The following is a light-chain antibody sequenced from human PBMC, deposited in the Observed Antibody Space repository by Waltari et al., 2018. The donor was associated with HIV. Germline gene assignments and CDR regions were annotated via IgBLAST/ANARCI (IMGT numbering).Light chain of an antibody. CDR3: QSADSSGTYWV. CDR2: KDS. Sequence: SYELTQPPSVSVSPGQTARITCSGDALPNQYAYWYQQKPGQAPILMIYKDSGRPSGIPERFSGSSSGTTVTLTISGVQAEDEADYYCQSADSSGTYWVFGGGTKLTVL. J-gene: IGLJ3*02. V-gene: IGLV3-25*03. CDR1: ALPNQY.